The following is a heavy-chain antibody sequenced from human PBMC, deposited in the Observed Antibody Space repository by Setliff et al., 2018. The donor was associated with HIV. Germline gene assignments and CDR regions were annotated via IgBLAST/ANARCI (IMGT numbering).Heavy chain of an antibody. CDR3: AKGHNADWYFFDY. CDR2: ISGLSNVR. CDR1: GFTFSNYV. V-gene: IGHV3-23*01. J-gene: IGHJ4*02. D-gene: IGHD3-9*01. Sequence: GESLKISCAASGFTFSNYVMTWVRQAPGKGLEWVSAISGLSNVRNYADSVKGRFTISRGNSKNTLFLQVSSLRADDTAVYYCAKGHNADWYFFDYWGQGTLVTVSS.